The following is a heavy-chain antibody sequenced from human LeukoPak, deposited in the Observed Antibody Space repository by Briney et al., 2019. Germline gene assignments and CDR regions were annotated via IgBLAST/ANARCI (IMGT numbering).Heavy chain of an antibody. CDR2: ISSSSSAI. CDR1: GFTFSSYS. D-gene: IGHD3-3*01. Sequence: GGSLRLSCAASGFTFSSYSMNWVRQAPGKGLEWVSYISSSSSAIYYADSVKGRFTISRDNAKNSLYLQMNSLRAEDTAVYYCARANYDFWSGYSYWFEPWGQGTLVTVSS. V-gene: IGHV3-48*01. J-gene: IGHJ5*02. CDR3: ARANYDFWSGYSYWFEP.